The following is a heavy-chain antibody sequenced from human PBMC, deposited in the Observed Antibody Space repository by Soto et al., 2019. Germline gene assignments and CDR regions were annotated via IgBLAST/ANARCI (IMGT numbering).Heavy chain of an antibody. CDR1: GDSISSYY. CDR2: IYYTGST. J-gene: IGHJ4*02. CDR3: GGRAGAGPCRIDF. D-gene: IGHD6-13*01. Sequence: HVQLQESGPGLVKPSETLSLICTVSGDSISSYYWSWIRQPPGKGLEWIGFIYYTGSTNYNPSLKSRVTLSVDPSKNQLSPKLSSVTAAGPAVYYCGGRAGAGPCRIDFWGQGTLVTVSS. V-gene: IGHV4-59*08.